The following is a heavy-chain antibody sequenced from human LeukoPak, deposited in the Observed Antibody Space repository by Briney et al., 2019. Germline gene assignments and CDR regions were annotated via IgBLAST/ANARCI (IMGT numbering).Heavy chain of an antibody. CDR2: INPSGST. J-gene: IGHJ6*02. CDR1: GGSFSGYY. D-gene: IGHD3-10*01. CDR3: ARHLAHYGSGSYLIRRYYYSYSGIDV. Sequence: SETLSLTRAVYGGSFSGYYWSWIRQPPGKGLEWIGEINPSGSTNYNPSLKSRVTISVDTSKNQFSLKLSSVTAADTAVYYCARHLAHYGSGSYLIRRYYYSYSGIDVWGQGTTVTVSS. V-gene: IGHV4-34*01.